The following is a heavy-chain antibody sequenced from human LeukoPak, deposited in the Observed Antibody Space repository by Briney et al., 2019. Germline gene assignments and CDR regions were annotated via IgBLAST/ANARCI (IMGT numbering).Heavy chain of an antibody. V-gene: IGHV4-39*07. CDR3: ATLRSLGPGYFDH. J-gene: IGHJ4*02. D-gene: IGHD3-16*02. Sequence: SETLSLTCTVSGGSYSSSGYYWGCFRQPPGKGLEWIGSLFYSGNAYYNPSLKSRVTISVDTSKNHFSLKLRSVTAADRAVYSCATLRSLGPGYFDHWGQGTLVTVSS. CDR1: GGSYSSSGYY. CDR2: LFYSGNA.